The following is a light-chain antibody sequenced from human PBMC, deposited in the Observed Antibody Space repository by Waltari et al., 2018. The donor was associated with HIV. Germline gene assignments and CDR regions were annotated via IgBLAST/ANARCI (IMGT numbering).Light chain of an antibody. J-gene: IGLJ2*01. CDR3: SSYSSTDSLL. CDR2: AVN. CDR1: SSDIGFFNP. Sequence: SALTQPASVSGPPGQSTTIFVTGTSSDIGFFNPLSWYRQHPGKAPQLVIYAVNTRPSGVSDRFSGSKSGNTASLTISSLQAEDEADYYCSSYSSTDSLLFGGGTKLTVL. V-gene: IGLV2-14*01.